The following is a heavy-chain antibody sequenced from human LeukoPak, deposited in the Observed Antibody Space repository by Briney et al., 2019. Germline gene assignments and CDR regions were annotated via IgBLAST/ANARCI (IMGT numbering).Heavy chain of an antibody. Sequence: GGSLRLSCAASGFTVSFNYMTWVRQAPGKGLEWVSVIYSGGLTYYADSVKGRFTISRDDSKNTLYLQMNSLRAEDTAVYYCARETYYYDSSGYGAFDIWGQGTMVTVSS. V-gene: IGHV3-53*01. J-gene: IGHJ3*02. D-gene: IGHD3-22*01. CDR3: ARETYYYDSSGYGAFDI. CDR1: GFTVSFNY. CDR2: IYSGGLT.